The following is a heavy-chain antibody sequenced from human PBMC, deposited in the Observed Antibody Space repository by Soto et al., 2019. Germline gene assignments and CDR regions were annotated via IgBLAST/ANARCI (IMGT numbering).Heavy chain of an antibody. J-gene: IGHJ4*02. CDR2: INAGNGNT. V-gene: IGHV1-3*01. CDR3: ATSFGSGYRAFDY. Sequence: ASVKVSCKASGYTFTSYAMHWVRQAPGQRLEWMGWINAGNGNTNSALRFQGRVTLTADKSTSTAYMVLSSLRSDDTAVYYCATSFGSGYRAFDYWGQGVLVTVSS. D-gene: IGHD3-10*01. CDR1: GYTFTSYA.